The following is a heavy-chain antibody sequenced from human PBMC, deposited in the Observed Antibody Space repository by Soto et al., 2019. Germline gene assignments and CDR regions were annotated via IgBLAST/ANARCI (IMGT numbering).Heavy chain of an antibody. J-gene: IGHJ4*02. D-gene: IGHD1-1*01. Sequence: SETLSLICTVSGVSISSTGYYWGWIRQPPGKEPEWLGSMYYSGHTFYNPSLKGRVTVSGDTSKNHFSLELSSVPAADTAVYYCASYLNGGIAPTTFDWWGQGTLVTVSS. CDR2: MYYSGHT. CDR1: GVSISSTGYY. V-gene: IGHV4-39*02. CDR3: ASYLNGGIAPTTFDW.